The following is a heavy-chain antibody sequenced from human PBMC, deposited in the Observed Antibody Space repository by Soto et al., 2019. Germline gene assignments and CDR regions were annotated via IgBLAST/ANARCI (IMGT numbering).Heavy chain of an antibody. CDR2: IHYSGST. Sequence: SETLSLTCTVSGGSISSYYWSWIRQPPGKGLEWIGYIHYSGSTNYNPSLKSRVTISVDTSKNQFSLKLSSVTAADTAVYYCASLRRDGYNSGYWGQETLVTVSS. CDR1: GGSISSYY. CDR3: ASLRRDGYNSGY. D-gene: IGHD5-12*01. V-gene: IGHV4-59*01. J-gene: IGHJ4*02.